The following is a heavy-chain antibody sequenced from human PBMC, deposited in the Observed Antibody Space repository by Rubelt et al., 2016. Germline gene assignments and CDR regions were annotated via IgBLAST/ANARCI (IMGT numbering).Heavy chain of an antibody. CDR3: AKTGTRTKNS. CDR1: GYTFTGSY. Sequence: QVQLVQSGAEVKKPGASVKVSCKASGYTFTGSYLHWVRQAPGQGLEYMGWINPKSGDTKYAQEFQGRVTRTRDASSSTLYMELSRLRSDDTAMYYCAKTGTRTKNSWGQGTLVTVSS. V-gene: IGHV1-2*02. D-gene: IGHD1-7*01. J-gene: IGHJ4*02. CDR2: INPKSGDT.